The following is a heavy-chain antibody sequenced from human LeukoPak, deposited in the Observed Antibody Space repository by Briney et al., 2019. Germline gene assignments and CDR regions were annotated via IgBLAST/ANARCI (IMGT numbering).Heavy chain of an antibody. D-gene: IGHD2-2*01. CDR3: ARTRKGYCSSTSCYGTTVSRGADNWFDP. Sequence: ASVKVSCKASGYTFTSYAMNWVRQAPGQGLEWMGWINTNTGNPTYAQGFTGRFVFSLDTSVSTAYLQISSLKAEDTAVYYCARTRKGYCSSTSCYGTTVSRGADNWFDPWGQGTLVTVSS. J-gene: IGHJ5*02. CDR1: GYTFTSYA. CDR2: INTNTGNP. V-gene: IGHV7-4-1*02.